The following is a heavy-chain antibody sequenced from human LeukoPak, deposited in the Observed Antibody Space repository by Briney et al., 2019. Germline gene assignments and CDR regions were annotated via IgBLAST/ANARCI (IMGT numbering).Heavy chain of an antibody. CDR1: GFTFSSYG. CDR2: IRYDGSNK. J-gene: IGHJ6*03. D-gene: IGHD2-21*02. CDR3: AKSPLYCGGDCPYYYYMDV. V-gene: IGHV3-30*02. Sequence: GGSLRLSCAASGFTFSSYGMHWVRQAPGKGLEWVAFIRYDGSNKYFADSVKGRFTISRDNSKNTLYLQMNSLRAEDTAVYYCAKSPLYCGGDCPYYYYMDVWGKGTTVTISS.